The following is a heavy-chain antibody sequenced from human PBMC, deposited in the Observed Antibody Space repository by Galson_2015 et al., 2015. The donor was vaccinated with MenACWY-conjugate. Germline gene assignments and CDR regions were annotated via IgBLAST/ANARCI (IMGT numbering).Heavy chain of an antibody. CDR3: AKGPDY. J-gene: IGHJ4*02. CDR2: ITGGGTFT. Sequence: SLRLSCAASGFTFSSYTMSWVRQAPGKGLEWVSGITGGGTFTYYADSVKGRFTISRDNSKNTLYLQMNSLRADDTAVYYCAKGPDYWGQGTPVTVSS. V-gene: IGHV3-23*01. CDR1: GFTFSSYT.